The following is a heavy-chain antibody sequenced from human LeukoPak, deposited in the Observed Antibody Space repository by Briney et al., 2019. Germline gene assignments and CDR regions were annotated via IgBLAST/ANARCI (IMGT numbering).Heavy chain of an antibody. CDR3: ASTVGYFDY. V-gene: IGHV4-59*12. J-gene: IGHJ4*02. CDR2: IYNSGNT. Sequence: SETLSLTCTVSGGSINSYYWTWIRQPPGKGLEWIGNIYNSGNTNYNPSLKSRVTISVDTSKNQFSLKLSSVTAADTAVYYCASTVGYFDYWGQGTLVTVSS. CDR1: GGSINSYY. D-gene: IGHD4-17*01.